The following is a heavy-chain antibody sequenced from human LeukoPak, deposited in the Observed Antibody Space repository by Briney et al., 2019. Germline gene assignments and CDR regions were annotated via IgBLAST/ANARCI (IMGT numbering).Heavy chain of an antibody. V-gene: IGHV3-30*18. J-gene: IGHJ4*02. CDR2: ISYDGSNK. CDR3: AKDKNWNDVMYYFDY. D-gene: IGHD1-1*01. Sequence: GRSLRLSCAASGFTFSSYGMHWVRQAPGKGLEWVAVISYDGSNKYYADSVKGRFTISRDNSKNTLYLQMNSLRAEDTAVYYCAKDKNWNDVMYYFDYWGQGTLVTVSS. CDR1: GFTFSSYG.